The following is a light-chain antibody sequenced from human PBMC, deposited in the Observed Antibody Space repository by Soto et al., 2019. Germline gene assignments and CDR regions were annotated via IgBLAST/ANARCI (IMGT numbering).Light chain of an antibody. CDR2: LNSDGSH. CDR3: QTWDTGIQV. J-gene: IGLJ3*02. Sequence: QSVLTQSPSASASLGASVKLTCTLSSGHSSYAIAWHQQQPEKGPRYLMKLNSDGSHGKGDGIPDRFSGSSSGAERYLTISSLQYEDEADYYCQTWDTGIQVFGGVTKVTVL. V-gene: IGLV4-69*01. CDR1: SGHSSYA.